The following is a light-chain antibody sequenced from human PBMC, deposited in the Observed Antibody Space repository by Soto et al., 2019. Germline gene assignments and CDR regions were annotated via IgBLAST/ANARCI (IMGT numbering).Light chain of an antibody. CDR3: QQYNSYSRT. J-gene: IGKJ1*01. V-gene: IGKV1-5*03. CDR2: KAS. Sequence: DIPMTQSPSTLSASVGDRVTITCRASQSISSWLAWYQQKPGKAPKLLIYKASSLESGVPSRFSGSGSGTSFTLTISSLQPDDFATYSCQQYNSYSRTFGQGTKVEIK. CDR1: QSISSW.